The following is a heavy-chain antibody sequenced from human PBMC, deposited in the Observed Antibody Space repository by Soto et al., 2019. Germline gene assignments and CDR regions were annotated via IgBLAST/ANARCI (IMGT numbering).Heavy chain of an antibody. Sequence: GPEVKMPGASVKVSCKTSGYTFTAYGLAWLRQAPGQRPEGLGWVGTNNANTNYAQKFQDRVTMTSDRSTATTYMELRSLRSDDTAVYYCARELSTDSSAYYYFAYWGQGTLVTVSS. CDR3: ARELSTDSSAYYYFAY. CDR2: VGTNNANT. CDR1: GYTFTAYG. V-gene: IGHV1-18*01. D-gene: IGHD3-22*01. J-gene: IGHJ4*02.